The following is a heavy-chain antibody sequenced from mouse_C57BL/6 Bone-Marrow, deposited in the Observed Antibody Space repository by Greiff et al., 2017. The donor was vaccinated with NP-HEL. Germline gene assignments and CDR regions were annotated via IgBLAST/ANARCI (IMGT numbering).Heavy chain of an antibody. D-gene: IGHD4-1*01. CDR2: IRNKANGYTT. V-gene: IGHV7-3*01. CDR1: GFTFTDYY. J-gene: IGHJ2*01. Sequence: EVQLVESGGGLVQPGGSLSLSCAASGFTFTDYYMSWVRQPPGKALEWLGFIRNKANGYTTEYSASVKGRFTISRDNSQSILYLQMNALRAEDSATYYCARGRPNWDYFDYWGQGTTLTVSS. CDR3: ARGRPNWDYFDY.